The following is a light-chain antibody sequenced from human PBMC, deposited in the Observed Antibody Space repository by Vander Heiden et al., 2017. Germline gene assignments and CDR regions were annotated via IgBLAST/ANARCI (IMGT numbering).Light chain of an antibody. J-gene: IGKJ1*01. CDR2: KAS. V-gene: IGKV1-5*03. Sequence: IQMTQSPSTLSASVGDRVTITCRASQSISSWLAWYQQKPGKAPKLLIYKASSLESGVPSRFSGSGSGTEFTLTISSLQPDDFAPYYCQQYNSYSGTFGQGTKVEIK. CDR3: QQYNSYSGT. CDR1: QSISSW.